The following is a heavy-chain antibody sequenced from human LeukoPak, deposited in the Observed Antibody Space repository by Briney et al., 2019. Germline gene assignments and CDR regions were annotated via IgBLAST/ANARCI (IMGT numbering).Heavy chain of an antibody. Sequence: PGGSLRLSCAASGFTFDDYAMHWVRQAPGKGLEWVSGISWNSGSIGYADSVKGRFTISRDNSKNTLYLQMNSLRAEDTAVYYCAKDRGFTDYGDYLGYGMDVWGQGTTVTVSS. V-gene: IGHV3-9*01. J-gene: IGHJ6*02. D-gene: IGHD4-17*01. CDR3: AKDRGFTDYGDYLGYGMDV. CDR2: ISWNSGSI. CDR1: GFTFDDYA.